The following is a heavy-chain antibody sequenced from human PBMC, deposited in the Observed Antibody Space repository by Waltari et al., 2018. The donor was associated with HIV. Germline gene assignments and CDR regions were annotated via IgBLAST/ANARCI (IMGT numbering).Heavy chain of an antibody. CDR2: IRSKAYGGTT. V-gene: IGHV3-49*03. D-gene: IGHD3-22*01. CDR3: TRQGTYYDSSGYSYYYGMDV. Sequence: EVQLVESGGGLVQPGRSLRLSCTASGFTFGDYAMSWFRQAPGKGLEWVGFIRSKAYGGTTEYAASVKGRFTIARDDSKSIAYLQMNSLKTEDTAVYYCTRQGTYYDSSGYSYYYGMDVWGQGTTVTVSS. J-gene: IGHJ6*02. CDR1: GFTFGDYA.